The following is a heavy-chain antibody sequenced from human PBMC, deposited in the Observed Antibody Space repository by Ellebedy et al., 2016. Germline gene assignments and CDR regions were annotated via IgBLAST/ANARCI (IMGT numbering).Heavy chain of an antibody. CDR2: ITATGGST. J-gene: IGHJ4*02. D-gene: IGHD4/OR15-4a*01. Sequence: GESLKISXGASGFSFSDYAMSWVRQAPGKGLEWISAITATGGSTYYLAAVKGRFTISRDNPKSILYLQMNSLRAEDTATYYCAKGTRGGADFDYWGQGTLVTVSS. CDR3: AKGTRGGADFDY. CDR1: GFSFSDYA. V-gene: IGHV3-23*01.